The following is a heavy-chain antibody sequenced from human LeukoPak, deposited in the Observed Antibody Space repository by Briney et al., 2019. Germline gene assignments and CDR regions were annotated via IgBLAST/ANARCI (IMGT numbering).Heavy chain of an antibody. D-gene: IGHD3-3*01. CDR2: IYYTGSV. CDR3: ARHYDLWSAYSY. V-gene: IGHV4-4*02. Sequence: PSGTLSLTCTVYGGSIKNDNWWTWVRQSPGKGLEWIGEIYYTGSVNYNLSLGSRVTISRDTSKSQFSLMLRSVTAADTAVYYCARHYDLWSAYSYWGQGLLVTVSS. CDR1: GGSIKNDNW. J-gene: IGHJ4*02.